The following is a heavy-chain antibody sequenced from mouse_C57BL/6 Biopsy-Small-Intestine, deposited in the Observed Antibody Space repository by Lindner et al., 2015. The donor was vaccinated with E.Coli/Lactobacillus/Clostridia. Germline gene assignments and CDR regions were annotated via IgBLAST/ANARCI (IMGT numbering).Heavy chain of an antibody. V-gene: IGHV5-17*01. CDR3: ARRALDGYYFDY. CDR2: ISGGSSTI. CDR1: GFTFSDYG. Sequence: VQLRSLGRLSEAWRVPKLSCAASGFTFSDYGMHWVRQAPEKGLEWVAYISGGSSTIYYADTVKGRFTISRDNAKNTLFLQMTSLRSGDTAMYYCARRALDGYYFDYWGQGTALTVSS. J-gene: IGHJ2*01. D-gene: IGHD2-3*01.